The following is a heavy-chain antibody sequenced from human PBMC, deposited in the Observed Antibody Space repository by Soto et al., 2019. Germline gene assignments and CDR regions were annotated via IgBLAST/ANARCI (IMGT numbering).Heavy chain of an antibody. CDR2: IYYSGST. CDR1: GGSISSSSYY. Sequence: SETLSLTCTVSGGSISSSSYYWGWIRQPPGKGLEWIGSIYYSGSTYYNPSLKSRVTISVDTSKNQFSLKLSSVTAADTAVYYCARQSCGGDCPAPAYCGQGTLVTVSS. D-gene: IGHD2-21*02. V-gene: IGHV4-39*01. J-gene: IGHJ4*02. CDR3: ARQSCGGDCPAPAY.